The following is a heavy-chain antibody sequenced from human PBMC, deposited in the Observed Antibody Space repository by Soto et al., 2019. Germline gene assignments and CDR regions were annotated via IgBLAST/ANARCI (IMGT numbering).Heavy chain of an antibody. CDR1: GDSVASNRAA. CDR2: TYYRTEWKN. J-gene: IGHJ4*02. Sequence: PPRTLSLTRVLSGDSVASNRAASNRVRQTPSRGVEWLGRTYYRTEWKNDYALCVNSRITINPDTSKNQLSLQLSSVAPYDSAGFFCVRGVDAGFDYWGQGILVTVSS. CDR3: VRGVDAGFDY. V-gene: IGHV6-1*01. D-gene: IGHD2-2*01.